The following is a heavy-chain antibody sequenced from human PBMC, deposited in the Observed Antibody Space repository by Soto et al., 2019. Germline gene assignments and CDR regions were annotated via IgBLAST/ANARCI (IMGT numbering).Heavy chain of an antibody. CDR1: GFTFSSYA. J-gene: IGHJ4*02. D-gene: IGHD3-16*01. V-gene: IGHV3-23*01. CDR2: ISGSGGST. Sequence: EVQLLESGGGLVQPGGSLRLSCAASGFTFSSYAMSWVRQAPGKGLEWVSAISGSGGSTYYADSVKGQFTISRDNSKNTLYLQMNSLRAEDTAVYYCETELESTLTFDYCGQGTLVMVAS. CDR3: ETELESTLTFDY.